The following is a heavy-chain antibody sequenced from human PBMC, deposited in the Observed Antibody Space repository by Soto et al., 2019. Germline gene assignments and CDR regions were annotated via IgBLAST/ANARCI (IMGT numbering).Heavy chain of an antibody. J-gene: IGHJ4*02. Sequence: QLQLQESGPGLVKLSETLSLTCTVSGGSITSSSHYWGWIRQPPGKGLECIGNIYYDGNTYYNPSLKSRVTISLDTSKNQFSLRLNSVTAADTAVYYCARSSITPRLFMYPFDYWGQGTLVTVSS. CDR3: ARSSITPRLFMYPFDY. CDR1: GGSITSSSHY. D-gene: IGHD6-6*01. V-gene: IGHV4-39*01. CDR2: IYYDGNT.